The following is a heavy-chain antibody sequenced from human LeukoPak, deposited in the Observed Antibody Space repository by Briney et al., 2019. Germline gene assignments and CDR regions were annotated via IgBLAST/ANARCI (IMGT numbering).Heavy chain of an antibody. CDR1: GFTFSSYA. CDR3: AKSTTVTVYFDL. Sequence: GGSLRLSCTASGFTFSSYAMTWARQAPGKGLEWVSTISANGGSTNHADSVKGRFTISRDNSKNTFYLQMKSLRAEDTAVYYCAKSTTVTVYFDLWGRGALVTVSS. J-gene: IGHJ2*01. D-gene: IGHD4-17*01. V-gene: IGHV3-23*01. CDR2: ISANGGST.